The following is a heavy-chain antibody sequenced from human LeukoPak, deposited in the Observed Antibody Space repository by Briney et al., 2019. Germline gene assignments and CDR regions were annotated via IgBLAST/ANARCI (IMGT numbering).Heavy chain of an antibody. CDR2: IIPIFGTA. D-gene: IGHD3-3*01. CDR1: GGSFSSYA. CDR3: ARDLESIFDP. Sequence: SVTVSCKASGGSFSSYAISWVRLAPGPGLEWMGGIIPIFGTANYAQKFQGRVTITADESTSTAYMELSSLRPEDTAVYYCARDLESIFDPWGQGTLVTVSS. V-gene: IGHV1-69*13. J-gene: IGHJ5*02.